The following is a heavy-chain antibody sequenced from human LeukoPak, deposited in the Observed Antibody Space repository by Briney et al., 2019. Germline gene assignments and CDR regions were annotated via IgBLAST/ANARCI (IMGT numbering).Heavy chain of an antibody. D-gene: IGHD3-10*01. V-gene: IGHV1-2*02. CDR2: INPNSGGT. Sequence: GASVKVSCKASEYTLSGHYMHWVGQAPGQGLEWMGWINPNSGGTIYVQNFQGRVTMTRDTSGTTVYMDLSSLRSDDTAVYYCARELSMVGGVPGGGFQHWGQGTLVIVSS. CDR3: ARELSMVGGVPGGGFQH. CDR1: EYTLSGHY. J-gene: IGHJ1*01.